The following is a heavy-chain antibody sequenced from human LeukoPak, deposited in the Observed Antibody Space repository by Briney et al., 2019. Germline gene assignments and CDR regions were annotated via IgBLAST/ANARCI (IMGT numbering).Heavy chain of an antibody. CDR3: ARQLAATGTFWFDP. CDR2: IYYSGST. J-gene: IGHJ5*02. V-gene: IGHV4-59*08. D-gene: IGHD6-13*01. CDR1: GFTFSDYY. Sequence: GSLRLSCAASGFTFSDYYMSWIRQPPGKGLEWIGYIYYSGSTNYNPSLKSRVTISVDTSKDQFSLNLSSVTAADTAVYYCARQLAATGTFWFDPWGQGTLVTVSS.